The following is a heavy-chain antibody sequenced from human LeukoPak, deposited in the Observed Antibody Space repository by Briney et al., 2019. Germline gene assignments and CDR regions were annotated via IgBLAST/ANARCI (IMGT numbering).Heavy chain of an antibody. D-gene: IGHD5-18*01. J-gene: IGHJ2*01. CDR3: ARDSTVQLWSSYWYFDL. Sequence: SETLSLTCAVSGYSISSGHYWGWIRQPPGKGLEWIGHICHSGSTYYNPSLKSRVTISVDTSKNQFSLKLSSVTAADTAVYYCARDSTVQLWSSYWYFDLWGRGTLVTVSS. CDR2: ICHSGST. CDR1: GYSISSGHY. V-gene: IGHV4-38-2*02.